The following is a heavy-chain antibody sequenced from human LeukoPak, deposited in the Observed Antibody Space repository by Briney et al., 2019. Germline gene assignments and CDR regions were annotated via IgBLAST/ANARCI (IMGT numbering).Heavy chain of an antibody. V-gene: IGHV3-9*01. J-gene: IGHJ4*02. D-gene: IGHD4-17*01. Sequence: GGSLRLSCTGSGFNFDDYGMHWVRQAPGKGLEWVSGVSWNSAYIDYADSVKGRFTISRDNAKNSLYLQMNSLTAEDTAVYYCARVSGEYRDFWGQGTLVTVSS. CDR3: ARVSGEYRDF. CDR1: GFNFDDYG. CDR2: VSWNSAYI.